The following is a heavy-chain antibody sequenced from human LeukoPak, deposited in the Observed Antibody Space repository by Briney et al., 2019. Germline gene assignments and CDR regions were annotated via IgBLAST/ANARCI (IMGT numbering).Heavy chain of an antibody. CDR1: GFTFSAAW. J-gene: IGHJ4*02. D-gene: IGHD4/OR15-4a*01. CDR2: IKSKSNGGTT. CDR3: VADLPGTNSPYFDY. V-gene: IGHV3-15*01. Sequence: GGSLRLSCAASGFTFSAAWMNWVRQAPGKRLEWVGRIKSKSNGGTTDFAAAARDRFTISRDDSKNTLNLQMDRLSTEDTDVYSCVADLPGTNSPYFDYWGQGTLVTVSS.